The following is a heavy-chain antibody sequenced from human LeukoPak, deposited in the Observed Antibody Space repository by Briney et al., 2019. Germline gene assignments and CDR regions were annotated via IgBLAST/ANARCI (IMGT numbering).Heavy chain of an antibody. Sequence: ASVKVSCKASGYPFTDYYMHWVRQPPGQGLEWMRWINTNRGGTDYAQKFQGRVTMTRDTSISTAYMELSRLRYDDTAVYYCASGYRFRNWGQGTLVTVSS. J-gene: IGHJ4*02. CDR3: ASGYRFRN. V-gene: IGHV1-2*02. CDR2: INTNRGGT. D-gene: IGHD5-18*01. CDR1: GYPFTDYY.